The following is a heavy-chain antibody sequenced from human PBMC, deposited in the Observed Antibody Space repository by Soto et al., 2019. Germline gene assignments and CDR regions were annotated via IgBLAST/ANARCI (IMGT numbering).Heavy chain of an antibody. CDR1: GYTFTDYY. CDR2: INPNSGGT. V-gene: IGHV1-2*04. Sequence: ASVKVSCKASGYTFTDYYLHWVRQAPGQGLEWMGWINPNSGGTNYAQKFQDWVTMTRDTSISTAYMELSRLTPDDTAVYYCVKASGSDNDLLHSWGPGTLVTVSS. J-gene: IGHJ4*02. CDR3: VKASGSDNDLLHS. D-gene: IGHD3-10*01.